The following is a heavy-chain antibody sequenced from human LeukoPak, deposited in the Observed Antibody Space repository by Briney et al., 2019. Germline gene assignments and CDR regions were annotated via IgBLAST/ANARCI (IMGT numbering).Heavy chain of an antibody. Sequence: GGSLRLSCTVSGFTVSSNSMSWVRQAPGKGLEWVSFIYSDNTHYSDSVKGRFTISRDNSKNTLYLQMNSLRAEDTAVYYCARQVYGDYHAEYLQHWGQGTLVTVSS. CDR3: ARQVYGDYHAEYLQH. V-gene: IGHV3-66*04. CDR1: GFTVSSNS. D-gene: IGHD4-17*01. J-gene: IGHJ1*01. CDR2: IYSDNT.